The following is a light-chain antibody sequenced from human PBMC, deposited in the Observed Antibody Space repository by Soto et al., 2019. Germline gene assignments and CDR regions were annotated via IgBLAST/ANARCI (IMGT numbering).Light chain of an antibody. CDR1: SSDIGGYNY. CDR3: TSYTSSSTNYV. Sequence: QSALTQPASVSGSPGQSITISCTGTSSDIGGYNYVSWYQQHPGKAPKLMIYEVSNRPSGVSNRFSGSKSVNTASLTISGLQADDEADYYCTSYTSSSTNYVLGTGTKLTVL. CDR2: EVS. J-gene: IGLJ1*01. V-gene: IGLV2-14*01.